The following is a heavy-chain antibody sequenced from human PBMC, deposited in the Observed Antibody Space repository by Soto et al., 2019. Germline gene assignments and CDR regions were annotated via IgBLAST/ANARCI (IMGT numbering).Heavy chain of an antibody. Sequence: TSETLSLTCTVSGGSISSYYWSWIRQPPGKGLEWIGYIYYSGSTNYNPSLKSRVTISVDTSKNQFSLKLSSVTAADTAVYYCARGSSAYSYGYHFDYRGQGTLVTVSS. CDR1: GGSISSYY. CDR3: ARGSSAYSYGYHFDY. D-gene: IGHD5-18*01. J-gene: IGHJ4*02. V-gene: IGHV4-59*01. CDR2: IYYSGST.